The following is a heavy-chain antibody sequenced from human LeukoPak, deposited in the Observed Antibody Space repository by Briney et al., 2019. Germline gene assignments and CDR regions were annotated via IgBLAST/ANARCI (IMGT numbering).Heavy chain of an antibody. D-gene: IGHD3-22*01. CDR3: ARLMNYDSSGYPWVAFDI. V-gene: IGHV4-59*08. J-gene: IGHJ3*02. CDR1: GGSISSYY. CDR2: IYYSGST. Sequence: KPSETLSLTCTVSGGSISSYYWSWIRQPPGKGLEWIGYIYYSGSTDYNPSLKSRVTISVDTSKNQFSLKLSSVTAADTAVYYCARLMNYDSSGYPWVAFDIWGQGTMVTDSS.